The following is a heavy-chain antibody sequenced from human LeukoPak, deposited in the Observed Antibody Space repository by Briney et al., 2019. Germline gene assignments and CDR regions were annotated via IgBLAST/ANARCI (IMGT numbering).Heavy chain of an antibody. CDR2: IYYSGST. CDR3: ATYSQQKSSSWYDY. CDR1: GGSISSSSYY. Sequence: PSETLSLTCTVSGGSISSSSYYWGWIRQPPGKGLEWIGSIYYSGSTYYNPSLKSRVTISVDTSKNQFSLKLSSVTAADTAVYYCATYSQQKSSSWYDYWGQGTLVTVSS. V-gene: IGHV4-39*07. D-gene: IGHD6-13*01. J-gene: IGHJ4*02.